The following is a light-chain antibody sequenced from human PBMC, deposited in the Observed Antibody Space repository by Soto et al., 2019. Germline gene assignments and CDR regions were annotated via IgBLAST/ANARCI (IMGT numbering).Light chain of an antibody. V-gene: IGLV2-14*01. CDR1: DNDVGAYNH. CDR3: AAWDDRLSGLV. Sequence: QSALTQPASVSGSPGQSITISCSGTDNDVGAYNHVSWYQQHPGKAPKLMIYEVNNRPSGVSDRISGSKSGTSASLAISGLRSEDEADYYCAAWDDRLSGLVFGRGTKLTVL. J-gene: IGLJ2*01. CDR2: EVN.